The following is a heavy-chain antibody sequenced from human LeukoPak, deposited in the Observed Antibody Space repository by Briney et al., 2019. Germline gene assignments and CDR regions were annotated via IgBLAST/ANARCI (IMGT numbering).Heavy chain of an antibody. CDR3: ARDVGVPGRGNALGY. CDR1: GYTFTGYY. V-gene: IGHV1-2*02. J-gene: IGHJ4*02. D-gene: IGHD2-8*01. CDR2: MNPTSGGT. Sequence: ASVKVSCKASGYTFTGYYIHWVRQAPGQGPEWVGLMNPTSGGTEYAQKFQGRVSMTRDTSTSTAYMDLSSLRSDDTAIYYCARDVGVPGRGNALGYWGQGTLVTVSS.